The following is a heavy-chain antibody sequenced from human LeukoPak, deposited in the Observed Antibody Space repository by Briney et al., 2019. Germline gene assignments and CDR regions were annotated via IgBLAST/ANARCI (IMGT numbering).Heavy chain of an antibody. CDR2: ISSSSSYI. J-gene: IGHJ3*02. Sequence: GGSLRLSCAASGFTFSSYSMNWVRQAPGKGLEWVSSISSSSSYIYYADSVKGRFTISRDNAKNSLYLQMNSLRAEDTAVYYCARGIITMSAFDIWGQGTMVTVSS. D-gene: IGHD3-22*01. V-gene: IGHV3-21*01. CDR3: ARGIITMSAFDI. CDR1: GFTFSSYS.